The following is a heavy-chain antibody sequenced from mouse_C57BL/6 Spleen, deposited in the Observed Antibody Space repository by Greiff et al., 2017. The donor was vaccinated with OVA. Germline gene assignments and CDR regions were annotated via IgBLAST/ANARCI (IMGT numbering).Heavy chain of an antibody. Sequence: VQLKESGPELVTPGASVKLSRKASGYSFTDYYMNWVKQSTGQSLEWIGVINPNYGTTSYNQKFKGKATLTVDQSSSTAYMQLNSLTSEDSAVYYCARYGLLRYSYYAMDYWGQGTSVTVSS. CDR3: ARYGLLRYSYYAMDY. V-gene: IGHV1-39*01. D-gene: IGHD1-1*01. CDR2: INPNYGTT. CDR1: GYSFTDYY. J-gene: IGHJ4*01.